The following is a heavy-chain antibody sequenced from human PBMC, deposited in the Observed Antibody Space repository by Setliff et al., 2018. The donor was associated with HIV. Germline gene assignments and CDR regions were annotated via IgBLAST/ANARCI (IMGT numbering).Heavy chain of an antibody. CDR3: ARDSSASRTPPLH. D-gene: IGHD2-15*01. Sequence: ASVKVSCKASGYTFTDYYMHWVQQAPGKGLEWMGRVDPKNGKTLYAENLRGRITITADTSTDTAYMELNSLRSDDTAVYYCARDSSASRTPPLHWGQGTLVTVSS. CDR2: VDPKNGKT. J-gene: IGHJ4*02. CDR1: GYTFTDYY. V-gene: IGHV1-69-2*01.